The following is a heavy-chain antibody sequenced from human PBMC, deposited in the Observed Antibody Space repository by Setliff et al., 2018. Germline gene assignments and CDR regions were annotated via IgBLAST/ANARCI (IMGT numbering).Heavy chain of an antibody. V-gene: IGHV4-61*01. CDR2: IFSSGST. Sequence: SETLSLTCTVSGGSINNGSYYWSWIRQPPGKGLEWIGYIFSSGSTNYNPSLKSRVTISVDTSRNQFSLKMSSMTAADTAVYYCARFLNPRDGYQNSPGFDFWGQGTLVTVSS. CDR1: GGSINNGSYY. J-gene: IGHJ4*02. D-gene: IGHD5-12*01. CDR3: ARFLNPRDGYQNSPGFDF.